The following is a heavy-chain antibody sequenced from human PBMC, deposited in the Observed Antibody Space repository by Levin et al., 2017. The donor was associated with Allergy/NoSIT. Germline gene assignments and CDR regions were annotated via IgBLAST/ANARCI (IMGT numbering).Heavy chain of an antibody. CDR2: ISSSSSYT. CDR3: ARQYSGYDLGLLNY. J-gene: IGHJ4*02. D-gene: IGHD5-12*01. CDR1: GFTFSDYY. V-gene: IGHV3-11*03. Sequence: LSLTCAASGFTFSDYYMSWIRQAPGKGLEWVSYISSSSSYTNYADSVKGRFTISRDNAKNSLYLQMNSLRAEDTAVYYCARQYSGYDLGLLNYWGQGTLVIVSS.